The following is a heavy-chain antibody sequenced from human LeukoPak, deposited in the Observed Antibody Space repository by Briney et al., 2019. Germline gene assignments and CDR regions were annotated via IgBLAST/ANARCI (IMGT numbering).Heavy chain of an antibody. CDR2: IKTDGRTT. D-gene: IGHD3-22*01. Sequence: GGSLRFSCAALGIPLSIHWRHWFRKAPGKGLVWVSLIKTDGRTTIYADSVKGRFTISRDDGKSTLYLQMNSLRAEDTAIYYCTTGPSFGYEWWGQGTVVTVSS. CDR1: GIPLSIHW. CDR3: TTGPSFGYEW. V-gene: IGHV3-74*01. J-gene: IGHJ4*02.